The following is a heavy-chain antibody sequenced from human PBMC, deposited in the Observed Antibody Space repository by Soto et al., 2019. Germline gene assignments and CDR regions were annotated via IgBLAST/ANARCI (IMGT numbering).Heavy chain of an antibody. V-gene: IGHV1-8*01. CDR3: ARYRTKVPVAFDV. CDR2: MNPSGRNT. CDR1: GLAFPIDD. J-gene: IGHJ3*01. D-gene: IGHD3-16*02. Sequence: ASVKVSCKASGLAFPIDDIIWVRQTIGQGLEFMGWMNPSGRNTGYTQKFQGRATFTWNTPTNTAYMDLSGLGSEDTAVYYCARYRTKVPVAFDVWGQGTMVTVSS.